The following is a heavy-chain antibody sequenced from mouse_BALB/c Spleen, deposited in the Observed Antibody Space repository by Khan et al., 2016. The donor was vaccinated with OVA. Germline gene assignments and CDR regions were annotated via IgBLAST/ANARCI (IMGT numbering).Heavy chain of an antibody. CDR1: GFTFSSYG. CDR3: ARQPGYYEGSAMDY. Sequence: EVQLVESGGDLVKPGGSLKLSCAASGFTFSSYGMSWVRQTPDKRLEWVANISSGGSYTYYPDNLKGRFTISRDNAKNNLYLQMSSLKSEDTAMYYCARQPGYYEGSAMDYWGQGTSVTVSS. V-gene: IGHV5-6*01. CDR2: ISSGGSYT. D-gene: IGHD2-3*01. J-gene: IGHJ4*01.